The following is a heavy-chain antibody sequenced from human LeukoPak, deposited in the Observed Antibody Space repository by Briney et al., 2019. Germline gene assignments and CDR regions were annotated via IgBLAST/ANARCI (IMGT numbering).Heavy chain of an antibody. V-gene: IGHV3-23*01. CDR2: ISGDAGVT. Sequence: GGSLRLSCTASGFTFSSYAMSWVRQAPGKGLEWVSTISGDAGVTSHADSVKGRVTISRDNSKNTLYLQMNSLRAEDTAVYYCAIDYDSSGSYFDYWGQGTLVTVSS. J-gene: IGHJ4*02. D-gene: IGHD3-22*01. CDR1: GFTFSSYA. CDR3: AIDYDSSGSYFDY.